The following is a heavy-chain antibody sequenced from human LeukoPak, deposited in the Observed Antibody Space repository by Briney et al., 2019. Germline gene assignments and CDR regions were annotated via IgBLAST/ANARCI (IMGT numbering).Heavy chain of an antibody. CDR2: IYYSGST. Sequence: PPETLSLTCTVSGRSISSYYWSCIRQPPGKGLEWIGYIYYSGSTNHNPSLKSRVTISVDTSKNQFSLNLSSVPAADTAVSYCARGYRYGYPFDYWGQGTLVPVSS. CDR1: GRSISSYY. J-gene: IGHJ4*02. V-gene: IGHV4-59*08. CDR3: ARGYRYGYPFDY. D-gene: IGHD5-18*01.